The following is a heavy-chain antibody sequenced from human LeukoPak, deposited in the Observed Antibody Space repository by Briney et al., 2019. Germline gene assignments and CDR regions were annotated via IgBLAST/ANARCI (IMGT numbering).Heavy chain of an antibody. CDR1: GGSISSYY. CDR2: IYYSGST. Sequence: SETLSLTCTVSGGSISSYYWSWIRQPPGKGLEWIGYIYYSGSTYYNPSLKSRVTISVDTSENQFSLKLSSVTAADTAVYYCARAVADYGYAFDIWGQGTMVTVSS. D-gene: IGHD6-19*01. CDR3: ARAVADYGYAFDI. J-gene: IGHJ3*02. V-gene: IGHV4-59*08.